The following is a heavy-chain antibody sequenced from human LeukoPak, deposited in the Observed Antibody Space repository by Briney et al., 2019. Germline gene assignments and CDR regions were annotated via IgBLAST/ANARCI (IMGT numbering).Heavy chain of an antibody. J-gene: IGHJ4*02. CDR2: IRASGGTA. CDR3: ARDGDLRGYSGYDFDY. D-gene: IGHD5-12*01. CDR1: GFTFNTYS. Sequence: GGSLRLSCEASGFTFNTYSMNWARQAPGKGLEWVSAIRASGGTAYYADSVKGRFTISRDNAKNSLYLQMNSLRAEDTAVYYCARDGDLRGYSGYDFDYWGQGTLVTVSS. V-gene: IGHV3-21*01.